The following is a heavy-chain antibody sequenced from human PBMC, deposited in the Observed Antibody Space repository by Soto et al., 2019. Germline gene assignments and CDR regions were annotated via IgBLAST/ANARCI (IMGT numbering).Heavy chain of an antibody. J-gene: IGHJ6*02. CDR2: INSDSDNI. Sequence: LRLSCAASGWTFGTYSMNWVRQAPGKGLEWIAYINSDSDNIMYADSVKGRLTISRDNAKNSLFLQMNSLTDEDTAVYYCARLYYDYVWGQGTTVTVSS. CDR3: ARLYYDYV. V-gene: IGHV3-48*02. D-gene: IGHD3-3*01. CDR1: GWTFGTYS.